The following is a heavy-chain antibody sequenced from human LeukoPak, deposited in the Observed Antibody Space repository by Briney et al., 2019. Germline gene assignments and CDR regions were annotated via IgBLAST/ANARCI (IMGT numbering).Heavy chain of an antibody. CDR3: ARDGSSGWFGTIDY. Sequence: PSETLSPTCTVSGGSISSYYWSWIRQPAGKGLEWIGRIYSSGSTNYNPSLKSRVTISVDKAKNQFSLNLSSVSAADTAVYYCARDGSSGWFGTIDYWGQGILVTVSS. J-gene: IGHJ4*02. V-gene: IGHV4-4*07. CDR2: IYSSGST. CDR1: GGSISSYY. D-gene: IGHD6-19*01.